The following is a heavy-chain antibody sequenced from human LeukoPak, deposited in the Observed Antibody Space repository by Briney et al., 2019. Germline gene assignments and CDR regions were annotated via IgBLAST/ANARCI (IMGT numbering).Heavy chain of an antibody. J-gene: IGHJ4*02. CDR2: IYYSGST. CDR1: GGSISSSSYY. V-gene: IGHV4-39*07. CDR3: ARARSDYYDSSGYSYYFDY. Sequence: PSETLSLTCTVSGGSISSSSYYWGWIRQPPGKGLEWIGSIYYSGSTYYNPSLKSRVTISVDTSKNQFSLKLSSVTAADTAVYYCARARSDYYDSSGYSYYFDYWGQGTPVTVSS. D-gene: IGHD3-22*01.